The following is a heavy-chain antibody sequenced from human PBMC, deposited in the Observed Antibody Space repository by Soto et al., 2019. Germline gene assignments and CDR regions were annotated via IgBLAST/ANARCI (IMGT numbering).Heavy chain of an antibody. CDR1: GGTFSSYA. CDR2: IIPIFGTA. J-gene: IGHJ4*02. CDR3: ARAAPGYSGYDYNY. Sequence: QVQLVQSGAEVKKPGSSVKVYCKASGGTFSSYAISWVRQAPGQGLEWMGGIIPIFGTANYAQKFQGRVTITADESTSTAYMELSSLRSEDTAVYYCARAAPGYSGYDYNYWGQGTLVTVSS. D-gene: IGHD5-12*01. V-gene: IGHV1-69*01.